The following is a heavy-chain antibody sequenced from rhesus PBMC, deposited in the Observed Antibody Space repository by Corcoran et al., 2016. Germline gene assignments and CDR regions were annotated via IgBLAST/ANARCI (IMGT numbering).Heavy chain of an antibody. J-gene: IGHJ4*01. CDR2: IYGSSTST. CDR1: GGSISESYR. V-gene: IGHV4S10*01. D-gene: IGHD5-24*01. CDR3: ARESSGYSLYYFDY. Sequence: QVQLQESGPGVVKPSETLSLTCAVSGGSISESYRWSWIRQPPGKGLEWIVYIYGSSTSTNYNPSLKSRVTISKDTSKNQFSLKLSSVTAADTAVYYCARESSGYSLYYFDYWGQGVLVTVSS.